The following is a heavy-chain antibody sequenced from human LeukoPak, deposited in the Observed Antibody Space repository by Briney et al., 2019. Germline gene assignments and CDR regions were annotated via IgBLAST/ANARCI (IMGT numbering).Heavy chain of an antibody. V-gene: IGHV4-39*01. CDR2: IYYSGST. D-gene: IGHD2-15*01. CDR3: ASQCSGGSCYSRYYYGMDV. CDR1: GGSISSNSYY. Sequence: SETLSLTCTVSGGSISSNSYYWGWIRQPPGKGLEWIGSIYYSGSTYYNPSLKSRVTISVDTSKNQLSLKLSSVTAADTAVYYCASQCSGGSCYSRYYYGMDVWGQGTTVTVSS. J-gene: IGHJ6*02.